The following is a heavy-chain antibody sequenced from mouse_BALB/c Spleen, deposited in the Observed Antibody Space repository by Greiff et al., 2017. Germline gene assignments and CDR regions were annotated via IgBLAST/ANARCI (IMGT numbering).Heavy chain of an antibody. CDR2: ISSGSSTI. J-gene: IGHJ4*01. V-gene: IGHV5-17*02. D-gene: IGHD2-1*01. CDR3: ASNYGNYDYAMDY. CDR1: GFTFSSFG. Sequence: EVMLVESGGGLVQPGGSRKLSCAASGFTFSSFGMHWVRQAPEKGLEWVAYISSGSSTIYYADTVKGRFTISRDNPKNTLFLQMNSLRSEDTAMYYCASNYGNYDYAMDYWGQGTSVTVSS.